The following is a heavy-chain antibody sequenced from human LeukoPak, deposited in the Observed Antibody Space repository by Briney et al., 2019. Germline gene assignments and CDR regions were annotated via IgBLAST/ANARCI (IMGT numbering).Heavy chain of an antibody. CDR3: ARDRLLWFGELDF. CDR1: GVSIRSGSYY. D-gene: IGHD3-10*01. V-gene: IGHV4-39*07. J-gene: IGHJ4*02. CDR2: IYYSGNT. Sequence: PSETLSLTCTVSGVSIRSGSYYWGWIRQPPGKGLEWIGSIYYSGNTYYNPSLKSRVTISVDMSKNQISLKLSSVTAADTAVYYCARDRLLWFGELDFWGQGTLVIVSS.